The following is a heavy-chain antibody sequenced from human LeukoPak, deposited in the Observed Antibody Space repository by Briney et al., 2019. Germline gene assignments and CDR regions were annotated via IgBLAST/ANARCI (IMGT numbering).Heavy chain of an antibody. CDR3: LRDYPGY. D-gene: IGHD6-13*01. J-gene: IGHJ4*02. V-gene: IGHV3-7*01. CDR2: IKEDGSQK. Sequence: GGSLRLSCAASGFTFSSYWISWVRQAPGKGLEWVANIKEDGSQKYYVDSVKGRFTISRDNAKNSLYLQMNSLRAEDTALYYCLRDYPGYWGQGTMVTVSS. CDR1: GFTFSSYW.